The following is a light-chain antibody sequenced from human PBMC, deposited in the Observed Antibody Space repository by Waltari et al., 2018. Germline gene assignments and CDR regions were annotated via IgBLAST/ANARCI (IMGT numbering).Light chain of an antibody. CDR3: QSFDNMLSGGVV. CDR1: TSNIVAGHD. V-gene: IGLV1-40*01. Sequence: QSVLTQPPSVSGTPGHRVTIPCSGSTSNIVAGHDAHWYQHLPGTAPKLLSYGNNNRPSGVPDRFSGSKSGTSASLAITGLQADDEADYFCQSFDNMLSGGVVFGGGTKLAVL. CDR2: GNN. J-gene: IGLJ2*01.